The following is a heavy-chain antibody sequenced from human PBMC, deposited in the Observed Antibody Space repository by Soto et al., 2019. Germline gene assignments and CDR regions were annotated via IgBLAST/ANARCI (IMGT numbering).Heavy chain of an antibody. CDR3: ARDNDRPQLGGNYYYILDV. CDR1: GGTFRNSA. CDR2: FMPIFRTP. D-gene: IGHD1-1*01. V-gene: IGHV1-69*12. J-gene: IGHJ6*02. Sequence: QVQLEQSGAEVKKPGSSVKVSCKASGGTFRNSAISWVRQAPGQGLEWMGGFMPIFRTPDYAQKFQGRVTITADESTNTAYMELSGLRSDDTAVYYCARDNDRPQLGGNYYYILDVWGHGTTVTVSS.